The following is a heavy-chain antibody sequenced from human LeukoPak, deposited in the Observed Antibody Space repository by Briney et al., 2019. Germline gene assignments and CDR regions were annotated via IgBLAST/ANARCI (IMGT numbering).Heavy chain of an antibody. D-gene: IGHD3-10*01. Sequence: TGGSLRLSCATSGFIFSSYWMCWVRQAPGKGLEWVANIKSDGSGEYYGDSVKGRYTISRDNAKNSLYLQMNSLRGEDTAVYYCARGDLWLGHWGQGSLVTVSS. J-gene: IGHJ4*02. CDR1: GFIFSSYW. CDR3: ARGDLWLGH. CDR2: IKSDGSGE. V-gene: IGHV3-7*01.